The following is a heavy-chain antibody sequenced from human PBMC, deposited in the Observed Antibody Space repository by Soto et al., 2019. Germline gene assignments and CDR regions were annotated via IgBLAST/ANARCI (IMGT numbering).Heavy chain of an antibody. V-gene: IGHV3-66*01. CDR2: IYSGGTT. J-gene: IGHJ6*02. CDR1: GFTVSSNY. D-gene: IGHD3-16*01. Sequence: PGGSLRLSCTASGFTVSSNYMSWVRQAPGKGLEWVSVIYSGGTTYYADSVKGRFTISRDNSKNTLYPQMNSLRAEDTAVYYCARGGSASGGYYYYVMDVWGQGTTVTVSS. CDR3: ARGGSASGGYYYYVMDV.